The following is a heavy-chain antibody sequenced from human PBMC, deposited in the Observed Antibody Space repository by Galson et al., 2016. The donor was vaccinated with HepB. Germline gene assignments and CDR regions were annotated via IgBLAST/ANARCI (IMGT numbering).Heavy chain of an antibody. Sequence: SLRLSCAASGFSFSSYAMSWVRQAPGQGLEWVSGITSGGTTYYADSVKGRFTISRDNSKNILYLQMKSLRDEDTAVYYCAKRPYSYGWHYGMDVWGQGTTVTVSS. CDR1: GFSFSSYA. D-gene: IGHD5-18*01. V-gene: IGHV3-23*01. CDR3: AKRPYSYGWHYGMDV. J-gene: IGHJ6*02. CDR2: ITSGGTT.